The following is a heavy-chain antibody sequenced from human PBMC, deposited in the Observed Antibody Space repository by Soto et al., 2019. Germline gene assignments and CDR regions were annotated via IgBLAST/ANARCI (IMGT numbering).Heavy chain of an antibody. CDR1: GYPFTGYY. D-gene: IGHD3-22*01. CDR3: APSAGSSGYYPLDY. V-gene: IGHV1-2*02. Sequence: XSVKVSCKASGYPFTGYYMHWVRQSPGQGLEWMGWINPNSGGTNYAQKFQGRVTMTRDTSISTAYMELSRLRSDDTAVYYCAPSAGSSGYYPLDYWGQGTLVTVSS. J-gene: IGHJ4*02. CDR2: INPNSGGT.